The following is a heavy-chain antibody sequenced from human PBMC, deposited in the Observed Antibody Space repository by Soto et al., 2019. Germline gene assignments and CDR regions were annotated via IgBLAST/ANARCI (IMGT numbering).Heavy chain of an antibody. J-gene: IGHJ6*03. CDR3: ASSSGDSSSWLTYYYYYYMDV. V-gene: IGHV4-39*01. Sequence: PSETRSLTCTVSGGSISSSSYYWGWIRQPPGKGLEWIGSIYYSGSTYYNPSLKSRVTISVDTSKNQFSLKLSSVTAADTAVYYCASSSGDSSSWLTYYYYYYMDVWGKGTTVTVSS. D-gene: IGHD6-13*01. CDR1: GGSISSSSYY. CDR2: IYYSGST.